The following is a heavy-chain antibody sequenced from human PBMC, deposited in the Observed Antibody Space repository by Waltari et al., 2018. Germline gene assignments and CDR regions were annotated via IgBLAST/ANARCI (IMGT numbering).Heavy chain of an antibody. V-gene: IGHV1-3*01. J-gene: IGHJ4*02. CDR1: GYTLTSYE. CDR3: ARQSFYYDSSGSPPPDY. D-gene: IGHD3-22*01. CDR2: INAGNGDT. Sequence: QVQLVQSGAEVKKPGASVRVSCKASGYTLTSYEMHWVRQAPGQRLEWMGWINAGNGDTKYSQKFQGRVTLSRDTSANTAYMDLSSLRSEDTAIYYCARQSFYYDSSGSPPPDYWDQGTLVTVSS.